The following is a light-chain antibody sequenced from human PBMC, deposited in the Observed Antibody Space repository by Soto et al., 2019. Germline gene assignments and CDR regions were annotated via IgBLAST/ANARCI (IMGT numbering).Light chain of an antibody. CDR2: EAS. J-gene: IGKJ3*01. V-gene: IGKV1-5*01. CDR1: QSISRS. Sequence: DIQMTQSPSTLFASVGDRVTITCRASQSISRSLAWYQQKPGKAPNLLIYEASSLESGVPSRFSGSGFGTEFTLTISGMQPDDFATYYCQQYQSYFLTFGPGTKVDIK. CDR3: QQYQSYFLT.